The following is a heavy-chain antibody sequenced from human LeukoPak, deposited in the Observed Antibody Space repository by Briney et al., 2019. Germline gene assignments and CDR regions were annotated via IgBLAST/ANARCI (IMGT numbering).Heavy chain of an antibody. V-gene: IGHV1-24*01. J-gene: IGHJ5*01. CDR3: ATEKDLLLDS. D-gene: IGHD1-26*01. Sequence: ASVKVSCKVSGYSLSELSTHWVRQAPGQGLEWMGGFDPGDDETIYAQKFQGRVTMTEDTSTDTAYLELSSLRAEDTAVYFCATEKDLLLDSWGQGTPVTVSS. CDR2: FDPGDDET. CDR1: GYSLSELS.